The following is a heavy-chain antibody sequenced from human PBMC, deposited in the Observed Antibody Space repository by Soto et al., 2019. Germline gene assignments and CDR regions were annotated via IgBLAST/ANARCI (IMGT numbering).Heavy chain of an antibody. D-gene: IGHD2-15*01. J-gene: IGHJ6*03. CDR1: GYTFTSYD. V-gene: IGHV1-8*01. CDR2: MNPNSGNT. Sequence: ASVKVSCKASGYTFTSYDINWVRQATGQGLEWMGWMNPNSGNTGYAQKFQGRVTMTRNTSISTAYMELSSLRSEDTAVYYCAVARRGRDYYYYMDVWGKGTTVTVSS. CDR3: AVARRGRDYYYYMDV.